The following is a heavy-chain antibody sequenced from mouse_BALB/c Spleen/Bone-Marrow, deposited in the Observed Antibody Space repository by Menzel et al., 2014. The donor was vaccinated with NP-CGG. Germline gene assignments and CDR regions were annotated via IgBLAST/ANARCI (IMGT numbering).Heavy chain of an antibody. D-gene: IGHD1-1*01. CDR1: GFNIKDTY. Sequence: VQLQQSGAELVKPGASVKLSCTASGFNIKDTYMHWVKQRPGQGLEWIGRIDPANGNTKYDPKFQGKATITADTSSNTAYLQLSSLTSEDTAVYYCARGYGSSYGTGYFDVWGAGTTVTVSS. CDR2: IDPANGNT. V-gene: IGHV14-3*02. CDR3: ARGYGSSYGTGYFDV. J-gene: IGHJ1*01.